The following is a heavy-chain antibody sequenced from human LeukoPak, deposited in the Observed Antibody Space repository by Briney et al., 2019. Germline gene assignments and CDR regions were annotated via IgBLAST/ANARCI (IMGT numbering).Heavy chain of an antibody. Sequence: ASVKVSCKASGYTFTSYDINWVRQATGQGLEWMGWMNPNSGNTGYAQKFQGRVTMTRNTSISTAYMELSSLRSEDTAVYYCARHGSGSYYPPFYYYGMDVWGQGTTVTVSS. J-gene: IGHJ6*02. CDR1: GYTFTSYD. CDR2: MNPNSGNT. V-gene: IGHV1-8*01. CDR3: ARHGSGSYYPPFYYYGMDV. D-gene: IGHD3-10*01.